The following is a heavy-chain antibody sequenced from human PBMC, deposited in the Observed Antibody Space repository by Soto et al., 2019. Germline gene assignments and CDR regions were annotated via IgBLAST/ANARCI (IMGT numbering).Heavy chain of an antibody. CDR2: ISGSGGTT. J-gene: IGHJ4*02. CDR1: GFTFSDYA. CDR3: AKESAMVRGVIREEGGY. D-gene: IGHD3-10*01. Sequence: GGSLRLSCAASGFTFSDYAMTWVRQGPGKGLGWVATISGSGGTTHYTESVKGRFTISRDNSKNTLYLQLNSLRAEDTALFYCAKESAMVRGVIREEGGYWGQGTLVTVSS. V-gene: IGHV3-23*01.